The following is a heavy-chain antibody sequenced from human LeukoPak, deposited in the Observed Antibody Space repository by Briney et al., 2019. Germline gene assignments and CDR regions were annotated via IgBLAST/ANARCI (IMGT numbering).Heavy chain of an antibody. CDR2: VSSSGGST. J-gene: IGHJ4*02. D-gene: IGHD6-13*01. Sequence: PGGSLRLSCAASGFTFNTYGMSWVRQAPGKGLEWVSTVSSSGGSTYYADSVKGRFTISRDNSKNTLYLQMNSLRAEDTAVYYCAKEAAAGPLDYWGQGTLVTVSS. CDR3: AKEAAAGPLDY. V-gene: IGHV3-23*01. CDR1: GFTFNTYG.